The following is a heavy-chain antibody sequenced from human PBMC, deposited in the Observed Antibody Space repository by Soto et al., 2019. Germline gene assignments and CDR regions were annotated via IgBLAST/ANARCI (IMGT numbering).Heavy chain of an antibody. V-gene: IGHV3-21*01. J-gene: IGHJ6*02. CDR2: ISSSGYI. CDR1: GFNFNSYT. D-gene: IGHD2-15*01. CDR3: ARDCSGGSCYPGMDV. Sequence: GGSLRLSCAASGFNFNSYTINWVRQAPGQRLEWLSSISSSGYIFSTDSVRGRFTISRDNAKNSVYLQINSLRAEDTAVYFCARDCSGGSCYPGMDVRGQGTTGTV.